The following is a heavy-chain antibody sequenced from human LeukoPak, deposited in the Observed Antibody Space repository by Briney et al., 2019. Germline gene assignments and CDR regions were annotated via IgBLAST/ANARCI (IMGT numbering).Heavy chain of an antibody. CDR2: IYPGDSDT. CDR3: ARVVDYDTSGYQTKSWFDP. Sequence: GESLKISCKGTGYSFTNYWIGWVRQMPGKGLEWMGTIYPGDSDTRYSPSFQGQVTISADKSISTAYLQWSSLKASDTAMYYCARVVDYDTSGYQTKSWFDPWGQGTLVTVSS. J-gene: IGHJ5*02. V-gene: IGHV5-51*01. D-gene: IGHD3-22*01. CDR1: GYSFTNYW.